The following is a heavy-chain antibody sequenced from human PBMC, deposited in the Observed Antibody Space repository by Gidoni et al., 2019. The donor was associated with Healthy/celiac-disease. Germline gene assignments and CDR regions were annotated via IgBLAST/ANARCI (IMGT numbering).Heavy chain of an antibody. D-gene: IGHD3-10*01. Sequence: QVQLQQWGAGLLKPSETLSLTCAVYGGSFSGYYWSWIRQPPGKGLEWIGEINHSGSTNYNPSLKSRVTISVDTSKNQFSLKLSSVTAADAAVYYCARGAAWVRRLDYWGQGTLVTVSS. CDR2: INHSGST. V-gene: IGHV4-34*01. J-gene: IGHJ4*02. CDR1: GGSFSGYY. CDR3: ARGAAWVRRLDY.